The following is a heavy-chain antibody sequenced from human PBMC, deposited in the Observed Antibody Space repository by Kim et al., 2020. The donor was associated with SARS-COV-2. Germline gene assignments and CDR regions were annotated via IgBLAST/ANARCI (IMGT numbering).Heavy chain of an antibody. CDR1: GFTFSAYW. J-gene: IGHJ6*02. CDR3: ARNYYSAMDV. V-gene: IGHV3-74*01. CDR2: INSDGSST. Sequence: GVSLRLSCSASGFTFSAYWMYWVRQAPGKGLAWVSRINSDGSSTRYADSVQGRFTISRDNAKNTLYLQMNSLRAEDTAVYYCARNYYSAMDVWGQGTTVTVS.